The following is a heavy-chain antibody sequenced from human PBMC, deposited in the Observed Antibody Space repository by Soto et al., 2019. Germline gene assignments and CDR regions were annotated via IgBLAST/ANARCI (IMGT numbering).Heavy chain of an antibody. CDR1: GDSVSSNSAA. V-gene: IGHV6-1*01. CDR3: ARDEYVLLWFGESLNWFDP. D-gene: IGHD3-10*01. J-gene: IGHJ5*02. CDR2: TYYRSKWYN. Sequence: SQTLSLTCAISGDSVSSNSAAWNWIRQSPSRGLEWLGRTYYRSKWYNDYAVSVKSRITINPDTSKNQFSLQLNSVTPEDTAVYYCARDEYVLLWFGESLNWFDPWGQGTLVTVS.